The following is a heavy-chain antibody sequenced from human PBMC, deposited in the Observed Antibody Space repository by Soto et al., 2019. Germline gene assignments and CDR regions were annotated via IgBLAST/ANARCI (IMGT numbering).Heavy chain of an antibody. V-gene: IGHV1-69*02. CDR3: VRCRRYYDSNGYYNYFDY. D-gene: IGHD3-22*01. Sequence: GASVQVACKSSGCSFSTYTISWVRQAPGQGLVWMGMIIPILNLVNYALMFLCRVTITADNSTSIAYMELSSLRSVDTAVYYCVRCRRYYDSNGYYNYFDYWGQGTLDTGSS. CDR2: IIPILNLV. CDR1: GCSFSTYT. J-gene: IGHJ4*02.